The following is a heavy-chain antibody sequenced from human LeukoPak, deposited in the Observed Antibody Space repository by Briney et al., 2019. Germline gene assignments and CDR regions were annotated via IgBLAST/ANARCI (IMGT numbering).Heavy chain of an antibody. J-gene: IGHJ4*02. CDR2: INPNSGGT. Sequence: ASVKVSCKASGYTFTGYYMYWVRQAPGQGLEWMGWINPNSGGTNYAQKFQGRVTMTRDTSISTAYMELSRLRSDDTAVYYCARYSGSYQRFDYWGQRTLVTVSS. D-gene: IGHD1-26*01. V-gene: IGHV1-2*02. CDR3: ARYSGSYQRFDY. CDR1: GYTFTGYY.